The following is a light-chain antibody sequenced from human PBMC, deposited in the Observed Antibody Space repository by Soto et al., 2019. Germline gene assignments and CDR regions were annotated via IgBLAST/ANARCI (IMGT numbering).Light chain of an antibody. V-gene: IGKV3-15*01. CDR3: QQYNNWPPMYT. CDR2: GAS. J-gene: IGKJ2*01. CDR1: QSVSSY. Sequence: EIVLTQSPATLSLSPGERATLSCRASQSVSSYLAWYQQIPGQAPRLLIYGASTRATGIPARFSGSGSGTEFTLTISSLQSEDFAVYYCQQYNNWPPMYTFGQGTKLEIK.